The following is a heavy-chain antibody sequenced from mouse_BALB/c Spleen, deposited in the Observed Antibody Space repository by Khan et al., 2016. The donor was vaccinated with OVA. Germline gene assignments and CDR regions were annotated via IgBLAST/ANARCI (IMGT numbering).Heavy chain of an antibody. CDR1: GYTFTDYA. V-gene: IGHV1S137*01. J-gene: IGHJ2*01. CDR2: ISTYSGSK. D-gene: IGHD2-12*01. Sequence: QVQLQQSGPELVRPGVSVKISCKGSGYTFTDYAMYWVKQSHAKSLEWIGLISTYSGSKNNNQKFKGKVTMTVEKYSRAAYMELARLTSEDSAIYYCARPAYNCYSVYWCQGTTLTVSS. CDR3: ARPAYNCYSVY.